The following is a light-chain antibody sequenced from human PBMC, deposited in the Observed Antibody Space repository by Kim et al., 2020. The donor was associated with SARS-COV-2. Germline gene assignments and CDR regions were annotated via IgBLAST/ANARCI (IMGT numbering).Light chain of an antibody. CDR3: AAWDDSLSGRV. Sequence: GQRVTISCSGSSSNIESNYVYWYQQLPGTAPKVLIYRNNQRPSGVPDRFSGSKSGTSASLAISGLRSGEEADYYCAAWDDSLSGRVFGGGTQLTVL. J-gene: IGLJ3*02. CDR2: RNN. V-gene: IGLV1-47*01. CDR1: SSNIESNY.